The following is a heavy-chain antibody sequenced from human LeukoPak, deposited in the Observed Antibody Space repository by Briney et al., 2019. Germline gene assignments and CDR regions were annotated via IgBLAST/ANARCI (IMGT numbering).Heavy chain of an antibody. CDR2: IWYDGSNK. V-gene: IGHV3-33*01. CDR1: GFTFSSYG. CDR3: ARDPDYGSGSYYTLYYYYGMDV. Sequence: GRSLRLSCAASGFTFSSYGMHWVRQAPGKGLEWVAVIWYDGSNKYYVDSVKGRFTISRDNSKNTLYLQMNSLRAEDTAVYYCARDPDYGSGSYYTLYYYYGMDVWGQGTMVTVSS. J-gene: IGHJ6*02. D-gene: IGHD3-10*01.